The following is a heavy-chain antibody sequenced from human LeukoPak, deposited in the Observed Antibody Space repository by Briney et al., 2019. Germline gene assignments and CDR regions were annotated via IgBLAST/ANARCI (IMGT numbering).Heavy chain of an antibody. CDR2: ISAYNGNT. D-gene: IGHD3-10*01. V-gene: IGHV1-18*01. CDR3: ARDPGDLWFGELLGGNWFDP. CDR1: GYTFTSYG. J-gene: IGHJ5*02. Sequence: GASVKVSCKASGYTFTSYGISWVRQAPGQGLEWMGWISAYNGNTNYAQKLQGRVTMTTDTSTSTAYMELRSLRSDDTAVYYCARDPGDLWFGELLGGNWFDPWGQGILVTVSS.